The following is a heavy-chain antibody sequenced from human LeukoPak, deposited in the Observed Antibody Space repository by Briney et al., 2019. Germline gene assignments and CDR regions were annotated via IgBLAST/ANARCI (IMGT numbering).Heavy chain of an antibody. D-gene: IGHD6-19*01. CDR1: GGTFSSYA. CDR2: INTNTGNP. V-gene: IGHV7-4-1*02. Sequence: ASVKVSCKASGGTFSSYAISWVRQAPGQGLEWMGWINTNTGNPTYAQGFIGRFVFSLDTSVSTAYLQISSLKAEDTAVYYCARDAGSGWYYEYYFDYWGQGTLVTVSS. J-gene: IGHJ4*02. CDR3: ARDAGSGWYYEYYFDY.